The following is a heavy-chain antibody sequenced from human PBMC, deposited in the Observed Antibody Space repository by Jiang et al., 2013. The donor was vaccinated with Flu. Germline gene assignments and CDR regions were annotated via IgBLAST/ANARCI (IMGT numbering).Heavy chain of an antibody. CDR2: GGT. Sequence: GGTNYAQKFQGWVTMTRDTSISTAYMELSRLRSDDTAVYYCARGGTDTAMASIDYWGQGTLVTVSS. CDR3: ARGGTDTAMASIDY. V-gene: IGHV1-2*04. D-gene: IGHD5-18*01. J-gene: IGHJ4*02.